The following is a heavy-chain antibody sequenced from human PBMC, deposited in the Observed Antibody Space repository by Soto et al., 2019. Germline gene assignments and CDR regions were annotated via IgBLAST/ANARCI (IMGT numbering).Heavy chain of an antibody. Sequence: QMQLVQSRPEVKKPGTSVKVSCKASGFTFTSSAVQWVRQARGQRLEWIGWIVVGSGNTNYAQKFQERVTITRDMSTSTAYMELSSLRSEDTAVYYCAADSELRYFDWLLHQYYYYGMDVWGQGTTVTVSS. CDR3: AADSELRYFDWLLHQYYYYGMDV. CDR2: IVVGSGNT. J-gene: IGHJ6*02. V-gene: IGHV1-58*01. D-gene: IGHD3-9*01. CDR1: GFTFTSSA.